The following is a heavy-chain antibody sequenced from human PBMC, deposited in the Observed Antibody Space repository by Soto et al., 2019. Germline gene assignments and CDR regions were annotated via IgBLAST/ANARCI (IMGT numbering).Heavy chain of an antibody. CDR2: IGSSGSTI. J-gene: IGHJ6*02. Sequence: GGSLRLSCAASGFTFSSYEMSWVRQAPGKGLEWVSCIGSSGSTIYYADSVKGRFTISRDNAKNSLFLQMNSLRAEDTAVYYCARETLTLSGVDRGKVYYGLDVWGQGTTVTVSS. V-gene: IGHV3-48*03. D-gene: IGHD3-3*01. CDR1: GFTFSSYE. CDR3: ARETLTLSGVDRGKVYYGLDV.